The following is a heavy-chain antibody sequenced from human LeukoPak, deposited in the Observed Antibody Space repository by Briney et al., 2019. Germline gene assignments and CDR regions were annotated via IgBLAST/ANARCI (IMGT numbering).Heavy chain of an antibody. CDR3: AKELTVTPSPPHY. CDR2: ISGSGGST. V-gene: IGHV3-23*01. D-gene: IGHD4-11*01. Sequence: GGSLRLSCAASGFTFSNHGMTWVRQAPGKGLEWVSAISGSGGSTYYADSVKGRFTISRDNSKNTLYLQMNSLRAEDTAVYYCAKELTVTPSPPHYWGQGTLVTVSS. J-gene: IGHJ4*02. CDR1: GFTFSNHG.